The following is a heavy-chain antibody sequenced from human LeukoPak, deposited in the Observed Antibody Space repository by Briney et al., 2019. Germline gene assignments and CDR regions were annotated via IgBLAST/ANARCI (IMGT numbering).Heavy chain of an antibody. CDR1: GFTFTNHA. D-gene: IGHD2-15*01. Sequence: SGGSLRLSCVASGFTFTNHAMHWVRQAPDKGPEWVATVSYSGGNEYYADSVKGRFTISRDNSENTLYLQMNSLRADDTAIYYCAKDWMLAATPIFYFENWGQGILVTVSS. V-gene: IGHV3-33*03. CDR3: AKDWMLAATPIFYFEN. CDR2: VSYSGGNE. J-gene: IGHJ4*02.